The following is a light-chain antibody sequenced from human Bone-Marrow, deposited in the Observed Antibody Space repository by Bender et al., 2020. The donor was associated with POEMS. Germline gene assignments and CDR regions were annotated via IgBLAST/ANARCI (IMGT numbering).Light chain of an antibody. CDR1: NIGDKS. Sequence: SYVLTQPPSLSVAPGRTASITCGGDNIGDKSVHWYQQKPGQAPVRVVFNDNNRPSGIPERFSGSNSENTATLTITRAEAGDEADFYCQVWDDATDHWVFGGGTKLTVL. J-gene: IGLJ3*02. CDR2: NDN. CDR3: QVWDDATDHWV. V-gene: IGLV3-21*03.